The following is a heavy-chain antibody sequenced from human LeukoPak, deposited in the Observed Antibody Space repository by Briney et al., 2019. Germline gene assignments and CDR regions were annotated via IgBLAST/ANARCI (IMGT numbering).Heavy chain of an antibody. V-gene: IGHV3-23*01. Sequence: GGSLGLSCAASGFTFSSYAMSWVRQAPGKGLEWVSAISGSGYSTYYADSVKGRFTISRDNSKNTLYLQMNSLRAEDTAVYYCAKDFPDTAMITLIFDYWGQGTLVTVSS. D-gene: IGHD5-18*01. CDR3: AKDFPDTAMITLIFDY. CDR2: ISGSGYST. J-gene: IGHJ4*02. CDR1: GFTFSSYA.